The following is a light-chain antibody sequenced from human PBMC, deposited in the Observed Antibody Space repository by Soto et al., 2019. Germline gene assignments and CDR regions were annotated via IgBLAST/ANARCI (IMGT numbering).Light chain of an antibody. CDR1: QSVSSSY. J-gene: IGKJ5*01. V-gene: IGKV3-15*01. CDR3: QQYNNWLSIT. Sequence: EVVMALSPATLSVSPVERATLSCRASQSVSSSYLSCYQQKHGQAPTILIYGESTRATGITARFSGSGSWTEFTPTIISLQSEDFAVYYCQQYNNWLSITFGQGTRL. CDR2: GES.